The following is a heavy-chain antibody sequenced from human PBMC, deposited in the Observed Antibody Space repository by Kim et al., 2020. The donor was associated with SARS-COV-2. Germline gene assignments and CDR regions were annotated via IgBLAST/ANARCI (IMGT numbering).Heavy chain of an antibody. Sequence: SGKGRFTLSRDNSKNTLHLQMNNLRADDTAIYYCTKGIGPNYPGSRTFDMWGQGTMVTVSS. D-gene: IGHD1-7*01. J-gene: IGHJ3*02. V-gene: IGHV3-23*01. CDR3: TKGIGPNYPGSRTFDM.